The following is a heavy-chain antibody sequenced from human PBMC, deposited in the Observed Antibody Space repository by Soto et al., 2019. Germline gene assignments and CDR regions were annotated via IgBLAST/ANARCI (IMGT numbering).Heavy chain of an antibody. V-gene: IGHV4-31*03. Sequence: SETLSLTCTVSGGSISSGGYYWSWIRQHPGKGLEWIGYIYYSGSTYYNPSLKSRVTISVDTSKNQFSLKLSSVTAADTAVYYCARDRCSSTSCYHYYYYGMDVWGQGTTVTV. D-gene: IGHD2-2*01. CDR1: GGSISSGGYY. J-gene: IGHJ6*02. CDR2: IYYSGST. CDR3: ARDRCSSTSCYHYYYYGMDV.